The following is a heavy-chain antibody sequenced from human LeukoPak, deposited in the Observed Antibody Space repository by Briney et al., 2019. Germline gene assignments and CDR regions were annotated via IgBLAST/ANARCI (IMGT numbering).Heavy chain of an antibody. J-gene: IGHJ4*02. CDR3: ASARYFDWLLDY. V-gene: IGHV1-2*06. D-gene: IGHD3-9*01. CDR1: GYTFTGYY. CDR2: INPNSGGT. Sequence: ASVKVSCKASGYTFTGYYMHWVRQAPGQGLEWMGRINPNSGGTNYAQKFQGRVTMTRDTSISTAYMELRRLRSDDTAVYYCASARYFDWLLDYWGQGTLVTVSS.